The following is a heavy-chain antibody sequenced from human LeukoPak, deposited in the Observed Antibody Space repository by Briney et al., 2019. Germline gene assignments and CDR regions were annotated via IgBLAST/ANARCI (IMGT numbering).Heavy chain of an antibody. V-gene: IGHV1-18*01. CDR3: ARFFGGSSSWYRRYYFDY. Sequence: ASVKVSCKASGGTFSSYAISWVRQAPGQGLEWMGWISAYNGNTNYAQKLQGRVTMTTDTSTSTAYMELRSLRSDDTAVYYCARFFGGSSSWYRRYYFDYWGQGTLVTVSS. CDR2: ISAYNGNT. D-gene: IGHD6-13*01. CDR1: GGTFSSYA. J-gene: IGHJ4*02.